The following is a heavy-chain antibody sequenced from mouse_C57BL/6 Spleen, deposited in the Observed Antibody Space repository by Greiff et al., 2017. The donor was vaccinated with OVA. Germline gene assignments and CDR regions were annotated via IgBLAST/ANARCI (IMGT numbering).Heavy chain of an antibody. CDR1: GYTFTSYW. J-gene: IGHJ4*01. CDR2: IDPSDSDT. V-gene: IGHV1-69*01. Sequence: VQLQQPGAELVMPGASVKLSCKASGYTFTSYWMHWVKQRPGQGLDWIGEIDPSDSDTNYNQKFKGKSTLTVNTSSRTAYLQLSRLTSEASAVYYCARAGYSAMDDWGQGPSVTVSS. CDR3: ARAGYSAMDD.